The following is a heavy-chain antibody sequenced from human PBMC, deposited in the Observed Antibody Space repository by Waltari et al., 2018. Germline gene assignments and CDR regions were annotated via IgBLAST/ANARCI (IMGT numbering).Heavy chain of an antibody. CDR2: SYYSGSS. J-gene: IGHJ4*02. CDR1: GGSISSYY. V-gene: IGHV4-59*01. D-gene: IGHD6-13*01. Sequence: QVQLQESGPGLVKPSETLSLTCTVSGGSISSYYWSWIRQPPGKGLEWIGYSYYSGSSIYTPSLKSRVTIAVDTSKNQFSLKLSSVTAADRAGYYCARGAGDYWGQGTLVTVSS. CDR3: ARGAGDY.